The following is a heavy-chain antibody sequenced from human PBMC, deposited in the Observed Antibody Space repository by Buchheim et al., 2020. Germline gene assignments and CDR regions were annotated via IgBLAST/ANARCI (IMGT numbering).Heavy chain of an antibody. CDR2: ISSSSDSI. CDR3: TRGQAAPSDY. CDR1: GFTFSSYS. J-gene: IGHJ4*02. D-gene: IGHD2-15*01. Sequence: EVQLVKSGGGLVQPGGSLRLSCAASGFTFSSYSMNWVRQAPGKGLEWVSYISSSSDSIYYADSVEGRFTISRDNAKNSLYLQMNSLRAEDTAVYYCTRGQAAPSDYWGQGAL. V-gene: IGHV3-48*01.